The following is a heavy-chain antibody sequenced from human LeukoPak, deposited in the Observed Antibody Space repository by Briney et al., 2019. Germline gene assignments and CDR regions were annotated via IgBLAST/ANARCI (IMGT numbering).Heavy chain of an antibody. CDR3: ARGRSGSYYRTSFDY. D-gene: IGHD1-26*01. CDR2: INPNSGGT. V-gene: IGHV1-2*02. Sequence: ASVKVSCKASGYTFTGYYMHWVRQAPGQGLEWMGWINPNSGGTNYAQKFQGRVTMTRDTSISTAYMELSRLRSDDTAVYYCARGRSGSYYRTSFDYWGQGTLVTVSS. CDR1: GYTFTGYY. J-gene: IGHJ4*02.